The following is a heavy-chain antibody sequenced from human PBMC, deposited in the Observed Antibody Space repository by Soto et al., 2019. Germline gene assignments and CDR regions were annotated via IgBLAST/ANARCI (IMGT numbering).Heavy chain of an antibody. CDR3: ARRTTVTTSPRDAFDI. Sequence: QVQLQQWGAGLLKPSETLSLTCAVYGGSFSGYYWSWIRQPPGKGLEWIGEINHSGSTNYNPSLKSRVTISVDTSKNQFSLKLSSVTAADTAVYYCARRTTVTTSPRDAFDIWGQGTMVTVSS. CDR1: GGSFSGYY. J-gene: IGHJ3*02. CDR2: INHSGST. D-gene: IGHD4-17*01. V-gene: IGHV4-34*01.